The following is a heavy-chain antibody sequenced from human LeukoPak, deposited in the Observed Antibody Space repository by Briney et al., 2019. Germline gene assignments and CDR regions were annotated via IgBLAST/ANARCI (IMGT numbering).Heavy chain of an antibody. CDR2: ISGSGGST. Sequence: QPGGSLRLSCAASGFTFSIFAMSWVRQAPGKGLEWVSTISGSGGSTYYADSVKGRFTISRDNSKNTLYLQMNSLRAEDTAVYYCVRGYSYGWFDPWGQGTLVTVSS. J-gene: IGHJ5*02. CDR3: VRGYSYGWFDP. V-gene: IGHV3-23*01. D-gene: IGHD5-18*01. CDR1: GFTFSIFA.